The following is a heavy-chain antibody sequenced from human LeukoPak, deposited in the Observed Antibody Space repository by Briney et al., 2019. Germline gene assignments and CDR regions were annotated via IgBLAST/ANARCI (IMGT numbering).Heavy chain of an antibody. CDR3: ARARGSYAFDI. D-gene: IGHD2-15*01. V-gene: IGHV3-11*04. Sequence: GGSLRLSCAASGFTFSDYYMGWIRQAPGKGLDWVSYISSSGDTTYYADSVKGRFTISRDNAKNSLYLQMNSLRAEDTAVYYCARARGSYAFDIWGQGTMVTVSS. CDR1: GFTFSDYY. CDR2: ISSSGDTT. J-gene: IGHJ3*02.